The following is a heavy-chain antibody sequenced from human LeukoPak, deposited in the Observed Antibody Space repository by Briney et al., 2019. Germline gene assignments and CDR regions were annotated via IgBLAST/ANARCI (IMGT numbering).Heavy chain of an antibody. D-gene: IGHD3-3*01. CDR3: ARDSDIFTIFGVLIEHWPNDC. CDR1: GGTFSSYV. CDR2: IIPIFGTA. Sequence: GASVKVSCKASGGTFSSYVITWVRQAPGQGLEWMGGIIPIFGTANYAQKFQGRVTITADESTSTGYMELNRLRSDDTAVYYCARDSDIFTIFGVLIEHWPNDCWGQGSLVTVSS. V-gene: IGHV1-69*13. J-gene: IGHJ4*02.